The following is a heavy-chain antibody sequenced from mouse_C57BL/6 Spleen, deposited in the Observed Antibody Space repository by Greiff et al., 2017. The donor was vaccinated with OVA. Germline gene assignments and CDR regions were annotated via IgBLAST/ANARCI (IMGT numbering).Heavy chain of an antibody. D-gene: IGHD4-1*01. V-gene: IGHV1-61*01. Sequence: QVQLKQPGAELVRPGSSVKLSCKASGYTFTSYWMDWVKQRPGQGLEWIGNIYPSDSETHYNQKFKDKATLTVDKSSSTAYMQLSSLTSEDSAVYYCARSGTDAMDYWGQGTSVTVSS. J-gene: IGHJ4*01. CDR2: IYPSDSET. CDR3: ARSGTDAMDY. CDR1: GYTFTSYW.